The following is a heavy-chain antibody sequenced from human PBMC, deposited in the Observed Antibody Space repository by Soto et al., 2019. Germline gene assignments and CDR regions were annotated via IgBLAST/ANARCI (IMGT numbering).Heavy chain of an antibody. Sequence: QLQLQESGPGLVKPSETLSLTCTVSGGSISSSSYYWGWIRQPPGKGLEWIGSIYYSGSTYYNPSLXXRXTXXVDTSKNQFSLKLSSVTAADTAVYYCARQGYGMDVWGQGTTVTVSS. CDR2: IYYSGST. V-gene: IGHV4-39*01. J-gene: IGHJ6*02. CDR3: ARQGYGMDV. CDR1: GGSISSSSYY.